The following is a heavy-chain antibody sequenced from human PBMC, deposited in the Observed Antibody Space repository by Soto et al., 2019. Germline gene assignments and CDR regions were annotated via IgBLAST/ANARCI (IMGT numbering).Heavy chain of an antibody. CDR3: ARSREFDY. J-gene: IGHJ4*02. CDR2: IFPSGTT. Sequence: SEALSLPWGVSGGSLSGSTYSWNWIRQTPGKGLELIGYIFPSGTTYYNPSLRSRVTISIDVSKNQFSLSLRSLTAADTAVYYCARSREFDYWSQGTLVTVSS. V-gene: IGHV4-30-2*01. CDR1: GGSLSGSTYS.